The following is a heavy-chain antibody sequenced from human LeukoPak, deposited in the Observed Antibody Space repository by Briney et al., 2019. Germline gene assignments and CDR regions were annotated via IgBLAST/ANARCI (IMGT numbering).Heavy chain of an antibody. CDR2: SYYSGNT. J-gene: IGHJ4*02. D-gene: IGHD6-19*01. V-gene: IGHV4-39*01. CDR3: ARHEQWLIRFNH. Sequence: PSETLSLTCSVSGGSISSNNYWGWVRPPPGKGLEWIGISYYSGNTYYNPSLKSRVTISVDTSKNQLSLKLRTVTAADTAVYYCARHEQWLIRFNHWGQGTLVTGSS. CDR1: GGSISSNNY.